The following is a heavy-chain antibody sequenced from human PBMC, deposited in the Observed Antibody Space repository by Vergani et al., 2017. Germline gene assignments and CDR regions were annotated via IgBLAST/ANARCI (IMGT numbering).Heavy chain of an antibody. CDR3: ASSPAVGDYGF. J-gene: IGHJ4*02. CDR2: IYYSGST. V-gene: IGHV4-39*07. D-gene: IGHD4-17*01. Sequence: QLQLQESGPGLVKPSETLSLTCTVSGGSISSSSYYWGWIRQPPGKGLEWIGSIYYSGSTYYNPSLKSRVTISVDTSKNQFSLKLSSVTAADTAVYYCASSPAVGDYGFWGQGTLVTVSS. CDR1: GGSISSSSYY.